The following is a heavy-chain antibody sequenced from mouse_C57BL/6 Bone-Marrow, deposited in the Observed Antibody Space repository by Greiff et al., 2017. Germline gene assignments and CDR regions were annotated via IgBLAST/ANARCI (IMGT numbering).Heavy chain of an antibody. D-gene: IGHD3-1*01. CDR3: ARDREDYAMDY. CDR1: GFTFSDYS. CDR2: ITYDGSST. Sequence: EVMLVESEGGLVQPGSSMKLSCTASGFTFSDYSMAWVRQVPEKGLEWVANITYDGSSTYYLDSLKSRFIISRDNAKNILYLQMSSLKSEDTATXYCARDREDYAMDYWGQGTSVTVSS. J-gene: IGHJ4*01. V-gene: IGHV5-16*01.